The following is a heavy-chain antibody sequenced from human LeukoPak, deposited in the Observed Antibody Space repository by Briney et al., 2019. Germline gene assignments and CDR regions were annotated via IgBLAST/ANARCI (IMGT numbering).Heavy chain of an antibody. CDR1: GVTFSSYS. Sequence: NPGGSLRLSCAASGVTFSSYSMSWVRQAPGKGLEWVSSITTSSTYISYADSVKGRFTISRDNAKNSLYLQMNSLRAEDTAVYYCVRGIYSSGWFDYWGQGTLVTVSS. J-gene: IGHJ4*02. D-gene: IGHD6-19*01. CDR3: VRGIYSSGWFDY. CDR2: ITTSSTYI. V-gene: IGHV3-21*01.